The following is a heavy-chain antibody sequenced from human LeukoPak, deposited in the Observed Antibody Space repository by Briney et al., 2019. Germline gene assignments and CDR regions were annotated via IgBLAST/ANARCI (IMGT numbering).Heavy chain of an antibody. Sequence: GGSLSLSCAGSAFTFSSYWMSWVRQAPEKGPEWVANIKDDGSEKYYLDSVKGRFTISRDNAKNSLYLQMNSLRAEDTAVYSCARIKEYGFDIWGQGTMVTVSS. D-gene: IGHD3-10*01. V-gene: IGHV3-7*01. CDR3: ARIKEYGFDI. J-gene: IGHJ3*02. CDR1: AFTFSSYW. CDR2: IKDDGSEK.